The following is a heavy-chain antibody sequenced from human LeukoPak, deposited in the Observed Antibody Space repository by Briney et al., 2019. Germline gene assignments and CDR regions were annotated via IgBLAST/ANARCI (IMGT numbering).Heavy chain of an antibody. D-gene: IGHD3-22*01. V-gene: IGHV3-53*01. J-gene: IGHJ4*02. CDR3: ARDVTTMIPWGYFDY. Sequence: PGGSLRLSCAASGFTVSSNYMSWVRQAPGKGLEWVSVIYSGGSTYYADSVKGRFTISRDNSKNTLYLQMNSLRAEDTAVYYCARDVTTMIPWGYFDYWGQGTLVTVSS. CDR2: IYSGGST. CDR1: GFTVSSNY.